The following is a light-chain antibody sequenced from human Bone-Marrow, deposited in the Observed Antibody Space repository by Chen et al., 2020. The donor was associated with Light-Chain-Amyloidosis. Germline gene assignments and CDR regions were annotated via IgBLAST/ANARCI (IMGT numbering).Light chain of an antibody. J-gene: IGLJ1*01. CDR3: SSYTITDTLV. CDR1: SSDGGGDNH. Sequence: QSALTQPASVSGSPGQSITISCTGTSSDGGGDNHVSWYQQHPDKAPKLMIYEVTNRPSWVPDRFSGSKSDNAAALTSSRLQTEAEADYFCSSYTITDTLVFGSGTRVTVL. V-gene: IGLV2-14*01. CDR2: EVT.